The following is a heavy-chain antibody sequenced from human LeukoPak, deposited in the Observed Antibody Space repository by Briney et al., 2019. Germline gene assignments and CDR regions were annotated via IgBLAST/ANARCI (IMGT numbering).Heavy chain of an antibody. D-gene: IGHD3-10*01. V-gene: IGHV3-9*03. CDR3: AKSYFSSRCLGGPFDY. CDR1: GFTFDDYA. CDR2: ISWNSGSI. Sequence: GRSLRLSCAASGFTFDDYAMHWVRQAPGKGLEWVSGISWNSGSIGYADSVKGRFTISRDNAKNSLYLQMNSLRAEDMALYYCAKSYFSSRCLGGPFDYWGQGTLVTVSS. J-gene: IGHJ4*02.